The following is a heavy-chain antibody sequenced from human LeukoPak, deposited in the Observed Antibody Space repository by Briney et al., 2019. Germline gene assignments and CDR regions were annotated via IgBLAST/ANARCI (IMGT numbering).Heavy chain of an antibody. D-gene: IGHD6-13*01. V-gene: IGHV1-69*13. CDR1: GGTFSSYA. Sequence: ASVKVSCKASGGTFSSYAISWVRQAPGQGLEWMGGIIPILGTANYAQKFQGRVTITADESTSTAYMELSSLRSEDTAVYYCARGAAAGTGWDAFDIWGQGTMVTVPS. CDR3: ARGAAAGTGWDAFDI. CDR2: IIPILGTA. J-gene: IGHJ3*02.